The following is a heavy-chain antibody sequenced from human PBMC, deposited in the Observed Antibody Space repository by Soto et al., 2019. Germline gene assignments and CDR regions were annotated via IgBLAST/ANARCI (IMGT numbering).Heavy chain of an antibody. J-gene: IGHJ4*02. CDR1: GFTFSNSA. D-gene: IGHD6-19*01. CDR2: IVVGSGHP. V-gene: IGHV1-58*01. Sequence: ESSVKGSCKGSGFTFSNSAGQCVRQSRGQRLEWMGWIVVGSGHPNLAQKFQDRVTLTRDMSTGTAYMELSSLRSEDTAVYYCAADVIAVAGDFDHWGQGTQVNIAS. CDR3: AADVIAVAGDFDH.